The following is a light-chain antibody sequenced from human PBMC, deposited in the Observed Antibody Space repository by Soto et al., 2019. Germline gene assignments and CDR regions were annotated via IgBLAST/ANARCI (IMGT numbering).Light chain of an antibody. Sequence: EIVMTHSPATLSLSPGERATLSCRASQSVSSSYLSLYQQKPRQAPRLLIYCASIRATGIPARFSGSGSGTAFPLTISNLQPEDFAVYYCHQDYILPWTFGQGTKVEI. CDR1: QSVSSSY. J-gene: IGKJ1*01. CDR3: HQDYILPWT. V-gene: IGKV3D-7*01. CDR2: CAS.